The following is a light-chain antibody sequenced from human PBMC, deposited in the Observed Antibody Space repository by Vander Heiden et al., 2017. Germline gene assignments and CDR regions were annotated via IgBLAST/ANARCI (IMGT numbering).Light chain of an antibody. J-gene: IGKJ2*01. CDR2: GAS. CDR1: QSVSSN. V-gene: IGKV3-15*01. CDR3: QQYNNWPYT. Sequence: EIVMPQSPATLSVSPGERATLSCRASQSVSSNLAWYQQKPGQAPRLLIYGASTRATGIPARFSGSGSGTEFTLTISSLQSEDVAVYYCQQYNNWPYTFGQGTKLEIK.